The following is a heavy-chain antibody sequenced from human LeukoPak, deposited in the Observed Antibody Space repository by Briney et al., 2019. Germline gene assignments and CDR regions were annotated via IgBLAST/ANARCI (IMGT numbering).Heavy chain of an antibody. CDR1: GGSISTSSYY. CDR2: IFYSGST. V-gene: IGHV4-39*01. CDR3: ARQYRTASTTAFTDY. Sequence: SETLSLTCTVSGGSISTSSYYWGWIRQPPGKGLEWIGNIFYSGSTYYNPSLKSRVTISVDTSKNQFSLKLASVTAADTAVYYCARQYRTASTTAFTDYWGQGTLVTVSS. J-gene: IGHJ4*02. D-gene: IGHD4-11*01.